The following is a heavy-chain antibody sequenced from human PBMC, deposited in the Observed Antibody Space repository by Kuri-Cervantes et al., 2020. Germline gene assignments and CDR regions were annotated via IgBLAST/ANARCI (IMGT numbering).Heavy chain of an antibody. V-gene: IGHV3-21*04. CDR2: ISSSSSYI. Sequence: LSLTCAASGFTFSSYSMNWVRQAPGKGLEWVSSISSSSSYIYHADSVKGRFTISRDNAKNSLYLQMNSLRAEDTALYYCAKDISDFWSGPSPYAFDIWGQGTMVTVSS. CDR3: AKDISDFWSGPSPYAFDI. D-gene: IGHD3-3*01. J-gene: IGHJ3*02. CDR1: GFTFSSYS.